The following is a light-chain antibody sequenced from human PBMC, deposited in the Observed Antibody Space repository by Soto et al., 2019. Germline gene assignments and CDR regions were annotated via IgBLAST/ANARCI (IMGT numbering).Light chain of an antibody. CDR2: DAS. V-gene: IGKV3-20*01. J-gene: IGKJ1*01. Sequence: IVLTQSPGTLSLSPGERATLSCRASQSVASNYLAWYQQKPGQAPRLLIFDASIRATGIPDRFSGSGSGTDFTLTISRLEPEDFAVYYCQQYGSSGTFGQGTKVDIK. CDR1: QSVASNY. CDR3: QQYGSSGT.